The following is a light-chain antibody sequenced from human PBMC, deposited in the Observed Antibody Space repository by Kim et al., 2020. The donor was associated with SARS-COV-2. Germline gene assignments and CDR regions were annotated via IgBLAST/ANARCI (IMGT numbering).Light chain of an antibody. V-gene: IGLV1-44*01. Sequence: QPVLTQPPSVSGPPGQRVTISCSGGTSNIGSNPVHWYQQYPGTAPKVVIYTNSQRPSGVPERFSGSKSGTSASLAISGLQSEDEADYYCAAWDGSLNGVVFGGGTQLTVL. CDR2: TNS. J-gene: IGLJ2*01. CDR1: TSNIGSNP. CDR3: AAWDGSLNGVV.